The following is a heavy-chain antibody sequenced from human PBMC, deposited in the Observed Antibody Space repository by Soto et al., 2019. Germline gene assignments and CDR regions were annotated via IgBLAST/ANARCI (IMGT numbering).Heavy chain of an antibody. CDR2: ISLYSDGT. Sequence: ASVKVSCKTSGYTFSNYGITWVRQAPGQPLEWLGWISLYSDGTNYAQKFQGRVSMTTDTSTTTAXXXXRSLRSDDTAVYYCARVVPGAEAWFGPWGQGTLVTVSS. J-gene: IGHJ5*02. CDR1: GYTFSNYG. D-gene: IGHD2-2*01. CDR3: ARVVPGAEAWFGP. V-gene: IGHV1-18*01.